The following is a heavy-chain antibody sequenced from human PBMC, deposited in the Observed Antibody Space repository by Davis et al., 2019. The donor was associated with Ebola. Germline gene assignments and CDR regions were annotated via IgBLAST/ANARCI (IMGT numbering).Heavy chain of an antibody. Sequence: PSETLSLTCTVSGGSINSGSDYWSWIRQPAGKGLEWIGHIYTSGSTNYNPSLKSRVTISVDTSKNQFSLKLSSVTAADTAMYYCAREMRLGYCSGTSCFAYWYFDLWGRGTLVTVSS. V-gene: IGHV4-61*09. J-gene: IGHJ2*01. D-gene: IGHD2-15*01. CDR3: AREMRLGYCSGTSCFAYWYFDL. CDR1: GGSINSGSDY. CDR2: IYTSGST.